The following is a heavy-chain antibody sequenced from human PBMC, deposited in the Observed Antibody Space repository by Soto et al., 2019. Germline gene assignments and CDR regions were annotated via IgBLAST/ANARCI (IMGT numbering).Heavy chain of an antibody. D-gene: IGHD6-19*01. CDR3: AKDHSSGWYKWFDS. Sequence: PXGSLRLSCAASGFTFSSYSMSWVRQAPGKGLEWVSAISGSGGSTYYADSVKGRFTISRDNSKNTLYLQMKSLRAEDTAVYYCAKDHSSGWYKWFDSWGQGTLVTVSS. CDR2: ISGSGGST. V-gene: IGHV3-23*01. J-gene: IGHJ5*01. CDR1: GFTFSSYS.